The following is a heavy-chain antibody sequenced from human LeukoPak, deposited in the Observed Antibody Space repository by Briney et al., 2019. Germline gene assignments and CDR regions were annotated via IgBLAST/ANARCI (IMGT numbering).Heavy chain of an antibody. CDR1: GFTFSSYA. CDR2: ISGSGGST. J-gene: IGHJ6*02. Sequence: GGSLRLSCAASGFTFSSYAMSWVRQAPGKGLEWVSAISGSGGSTYYADSVKGRFTISRDNAKNSLYLQMNSLRAEDTAVYYCARDGTTDYYYGMDVWGHGTTVTVS. CDR3: ARDGTTDYYYGMDV. V-gene: IGHV3-23*01. D-gene: IGHD1-1*01.